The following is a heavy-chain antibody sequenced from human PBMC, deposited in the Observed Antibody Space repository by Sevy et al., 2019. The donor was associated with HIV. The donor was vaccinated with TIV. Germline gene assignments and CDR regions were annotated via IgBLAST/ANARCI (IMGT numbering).Heavy chain of an antibody. CDR2: ISGSGTST. D-gene: IGHD2-15*01. CDR3: AKDRGGYCSGGTCYGDAFDF. Sequence: GGSLRLSCTASQFTFSTDAMSWVRQAPGKGLEWVSIISGSGTSTYYADSVKDRFSISRDNSRGTLHLQMNSLRAEDTALYYCAKDRGGYCSGGTCYGDAFDFWGPGTMVTVSS. CDR1: QFTFSTDA. J-gene: IGHJ3*01. V-gene: IGHV3-23*01.